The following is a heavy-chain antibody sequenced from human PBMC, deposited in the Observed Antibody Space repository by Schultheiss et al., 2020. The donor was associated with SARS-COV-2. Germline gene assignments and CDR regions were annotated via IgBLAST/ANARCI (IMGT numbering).Heavy chain of an antibody. J-gene: IGHJ6*02. V-gene: IGHV1-46*01. Sequence: ASVKVSCKASGGTFSSYAISWVRQAPGQGLELMGIINPSGGSTSYAQKFQGRVTMTRDTSTSTVYMELSSLRSEDTAVYYCARDRAVKSVGMDVWGQGTTVTVSS. D-gene: IGHD4-17*01. CDR2: INPSGGST. CDR1: GGTFSSYA. CDR3: ARDRAVKSVGMDV.